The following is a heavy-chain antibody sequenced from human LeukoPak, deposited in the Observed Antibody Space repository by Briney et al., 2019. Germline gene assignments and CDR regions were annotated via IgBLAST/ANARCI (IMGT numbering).Heavy chain of an antibody. V-gene: IGHV4-39*01. CDR2: VYHPGTT. D-gene: IGHD6-19*01. CDR1: GGSIGSSGFY. CDR3: GRHVSSGWDYFNGLDV. J-gene: IGHJ6*02. Sequence: SETLSLTCKVSGGSIGSSGFYWGWFRQPPGKGLEWIGSVYHPGTTHYNPSLESRVTISVDTSKWQAFLTLRSVTATDTAVYYCGRHVSSGWDYFNGLDVWGQGTAVNVFS.